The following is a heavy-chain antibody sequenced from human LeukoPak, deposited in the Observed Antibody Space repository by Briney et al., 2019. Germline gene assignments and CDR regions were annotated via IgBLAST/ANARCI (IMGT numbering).Heavy chain of an antibody. V-gene: IGHV4-4*07. CDR1: GGSISSYY. CDR2: IYTSGST. J-gene: IGHJ6*02. CDR3: AGIDGSDYYYGMDV. Sequence: SETLSLTCTVSGGSISSYYWSWIRQPPGKGLEWIGRIYTSGSTNYNPSLKGRVTMSVDTSKNQFSLKLSSVTAADTAVYYCAGIDGSDYYYGMDVWGQGTTVTVSS. D-gene: IGHD3-9*01.